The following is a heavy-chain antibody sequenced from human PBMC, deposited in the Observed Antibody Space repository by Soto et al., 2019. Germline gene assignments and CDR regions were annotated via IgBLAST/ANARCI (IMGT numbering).Heavy chain of an antibody. CDR1: GYTFTTYD. CDR2: MNPDTGNT. J-gene: IGHJ4*02. D-gene: IGHD6-19*01. CDR3: ARALGYSSTSRLDL. Sequence: QVQLVQSGAEVEKPGASVKVSCKASGYTFTTYDFNWVRQAPGHGLEWMGWMNPDTGNTGYAQKFQGRVTMTMDTSISTAFMALRGLTAEDTAVYYCARALGYSSTSRLDLWGQGTLVTVSS. V-gene: IGHV1-8*01.